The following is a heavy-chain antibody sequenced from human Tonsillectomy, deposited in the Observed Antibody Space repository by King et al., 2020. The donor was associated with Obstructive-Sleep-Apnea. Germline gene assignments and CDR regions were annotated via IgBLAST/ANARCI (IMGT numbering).Heavy chain of an antibody. CDR2: ISYDGSNK. V-gene: IGHV3-30-3*01. CDR3: ARDGGYYYCSGSSTLGAFDI. Sequence: VQLVESGGGVVQPGRSLSLSCAASGFTFSSYAMHWVRQAPGKGLEWVAVISYDGSNKYYADSVKGRFTISRDNSKNTLYLQMNSLRAEDTAVYYCARDGGYYYCSGSSTLGAFDIWGQGTMVTVSS. CDR1: GFTFSSYA. J-gene: IGHJ3*02. D-gene: IGHD3-10*01.